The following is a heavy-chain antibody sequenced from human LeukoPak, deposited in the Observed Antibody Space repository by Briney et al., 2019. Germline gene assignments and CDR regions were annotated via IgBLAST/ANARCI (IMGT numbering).Heavy chain of an antibody. CDR1: GGSISSYY. J-gene: IGHJ3*02. CDR3: ARAPRWEFWSGYLGGDAFDI. Sequence: SETLSLTCTVSGGSISSYYWSWIRQPPGKGLEWIGYIYYSGSTNYDPSLKSRVTISVDTSKNQFSLKLSSVTAADTAVYYCARAPRWEFWSGYLGGDAFDIWGQGTMVTVPS. CDR2: IYYSGST. D-gene: IGHD3-3*01. V-gene: IGHV4-59*01.